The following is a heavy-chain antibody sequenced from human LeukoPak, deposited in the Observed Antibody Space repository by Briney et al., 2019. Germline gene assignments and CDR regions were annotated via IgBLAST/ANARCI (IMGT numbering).Heavy chain of an antibody. D-gene: IGHD3-10*01. V-gene: IGHV3-21*01. CDR2: ISSSSSYI. Sequence: GGSLRLSCAASGFTFSSYSMNWVRQAPGKGLEWVSSISSSSSYIYYADSVKGRFTISRDNAKNSLYLQMNSLRAEDTAVYYCAREEVENYYGSGSYPYYYYYMDVWDKRITVTVSS. J-gene: IGHJ6*03. CDR1: GFTFSSYS. CDR3: AREEVENYYGSGSYPYYYYYMDV.